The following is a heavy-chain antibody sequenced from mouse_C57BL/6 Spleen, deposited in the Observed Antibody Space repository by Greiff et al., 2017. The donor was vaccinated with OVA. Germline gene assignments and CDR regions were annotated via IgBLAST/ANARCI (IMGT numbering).Heavy chain of an antibody. CDR3: ARDTAY. J-gene: IGHJ3*01. Sequence: DVKLQESGPGLVKPSPSLSLTCSVTGYSITSGYYWNWIRQFPGNKLEWMGYISYDGSNNYNPSLKNRISITRDTSKNQFFLKLNSVTTEDTATYYCARDTAYWGQGTLVTVSA. CDR1: GYSITSGYY. V-gene: IGHV3-6*01. CDR2: ISYDGSN.